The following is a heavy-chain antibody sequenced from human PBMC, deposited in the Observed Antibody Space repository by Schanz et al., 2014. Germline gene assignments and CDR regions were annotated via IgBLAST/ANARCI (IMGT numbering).Heavy chain of an antibody. CDR1: GFTFSSYA. V-gene: IGHV3-30-3*01. D-gene: IGHD5-12*01. Sequence: VQLVESGGGFVQPGRSLRLSCAASGFTFSSYAMHWVRQAPGKGLEWVALISNDGSIKYYADSVEGRFTISRDNSRNTLYLQMNSLRTEDTAVYYCASPSGYSDYGTYFDFWGQGTLVTVSS. CDR2: ISNDGSIK. CDR3: ASPSGYSDYGTYFDF. J-gene: IGHJ4*02.